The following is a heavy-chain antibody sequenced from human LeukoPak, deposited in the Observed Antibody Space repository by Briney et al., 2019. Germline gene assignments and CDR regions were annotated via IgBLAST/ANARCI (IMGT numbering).Heavy chain of an antibody. V-gene: IGHV3-48*01. CDR3: ARGAYYYED. CDR1: GFTFGSHS. Sequence: GGSLRLSSAASGFTFGSHSMNWVRQAPGKGLEWVSYISSSSSTIYYADSVKGRFTISRDNAKNSLYLQMNSLRAEDTAVYYCARGAYYYEDWGQGTLVTVSS. J-gene: IGHJ4*02. CDR2: ISSSSSTI. D-gene: IGHD3-22*01.